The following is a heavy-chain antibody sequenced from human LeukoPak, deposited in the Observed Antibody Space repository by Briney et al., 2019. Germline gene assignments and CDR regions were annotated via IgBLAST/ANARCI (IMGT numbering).Heavy chain of an antibody. D-gene: IGHD4-23*01. V-gene: IGHV1-18*01. CDR2: ISAYNDNT. Sequence: ASVKVSCKASGYTFTSYGISWVRQAPGQGLEWMGWISAYNDNTNYTQKLQGRVTMTTDTSTSTAYMELRSLRSDDAAVYYCARDDVDYGGNNWGQGTLVTVSS. CDR1: GYTFTSYG. J-gene: IGHJ4*02. CDR3: ARDDVDYGGNN.